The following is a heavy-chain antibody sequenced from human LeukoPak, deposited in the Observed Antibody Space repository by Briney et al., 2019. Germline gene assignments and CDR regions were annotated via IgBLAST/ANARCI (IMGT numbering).Heavy chain of an antibody. D-gene: IGHD3-9*01. J-gene: IGHJ3*02. V-gene: IGHV3-30*02. CDR3: AKGPNYDILTGWRKTYNGFDI. CDR1: GFTFSSYG. Sequence: PGGSLRLSCAASGFTFSSYGMHWVRQAPGKGLEWVAFIRNDGSNKYYADSVKGRFTISRDNSKNTLYLQMNSLRAEDTAVYYCAKGPNYDILTGWRKTYNGFDIWGQGTVVTVSS. CDR2: IRNDGSNK.